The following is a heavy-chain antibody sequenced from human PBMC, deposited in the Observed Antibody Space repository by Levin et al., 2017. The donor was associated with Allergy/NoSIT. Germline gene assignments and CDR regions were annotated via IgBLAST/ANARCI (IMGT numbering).Heavy chain of an antibody. V-gene: IGHV1-18*01. Sequence: ASVKVSCKASSYTFGSYRISWVRQAPGQGLEWMGWISPNNGKTDYAQNVQGRLTLTTDRSTSTAYMELRSLRSDDTAVYYCARDRWPEVANAYYFEYWGQGSLVTVSS. CDR2: ISPNNGKT. CDR3: ARDRWPEVANAYYFEY. D-gene: IGHD2-15*01. J-gene: IGHJ4*02. CDR1: SYTFGSYR.